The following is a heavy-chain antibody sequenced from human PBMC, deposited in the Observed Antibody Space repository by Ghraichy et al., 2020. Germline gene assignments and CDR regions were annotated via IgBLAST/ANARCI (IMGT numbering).Heavy chain of an antibody. V-gene: IGHV3-49*03. CDR1: GFTFGDYA. CDR2: IRSKAYGGTI. D-gene: IGHD3-9*01. J-gene: IGHJ3*01. Sequence: GESLNISCTGSGFTFGDYAMSWFRQAPGKGLEWVGFIRSKAYGGTIEYAASVKGRFIISRDDSKSIAYLEMNSLKTEDTALYYCTRDQTPQTLRYFDWPPDAFDVWGQGTMVTVSS. CDR3: TRDQTPQTLRYFDWPPDAFDV.